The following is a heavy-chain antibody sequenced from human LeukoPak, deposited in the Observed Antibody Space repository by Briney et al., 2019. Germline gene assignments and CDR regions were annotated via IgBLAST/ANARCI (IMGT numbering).Heavy chain of an antibody. CDR2: IYSGGST. J-gene: IGHJ4*02. D-gene: IGHD2-2*02. Sequence: GGSLRLSCAVSGFTVSSNYMSWVRQAPGKGLEWVSVIYSGGSTYYADSVKGRFTISRDNSKNTLYLQMNSLRAEDTAVYYCAREQGPAAILSPVYWGQGTLVTASS. CDR1: GFTVSSNY. V-gene: IGHV3-66*01. CDR3: AREQGPAAILSPVY.